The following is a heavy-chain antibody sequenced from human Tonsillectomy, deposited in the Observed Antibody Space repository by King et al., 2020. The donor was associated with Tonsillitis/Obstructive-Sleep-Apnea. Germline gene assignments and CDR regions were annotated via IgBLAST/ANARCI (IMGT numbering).Heavy chain of an antibody. J-gene: IGHJ6*03. CDR3: ARIESLFVGGGDMDV. CDR1: GGSINSFY. V-gene: IGHV4-59*01. CDR2: IYNTGST. Sequence: QLQESGPGLVKPSETLSLTCTVSGGSINSFYWSWIRQPPGKGLDWIGYIYNTGSTNYNPSLKSRVTISVDTSKDQFSLKLSSVTAADTAVYYCARIESLFVGGGDMDVWGKGTTVTVSS. D-gene: IGHD2-15*01.